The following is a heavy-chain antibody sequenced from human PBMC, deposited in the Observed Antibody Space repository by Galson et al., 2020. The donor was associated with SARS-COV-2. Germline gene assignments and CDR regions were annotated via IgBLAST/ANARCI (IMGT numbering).Heavy chain of an antibody. J-gene: IGHJ6*02. Sequence: ASETLSLTCTVSGGSITSGGYYWSWIRQYPGKGLEYIGYIFYSGTTYYNPSLKSRVTITVDTSKEQFSLSLSSVTAADTAVYYCARDRGPEKPYIMLRGVPNYYYYYGMDVWGQGTTVTVSS. CDR2: IFYSGTT. V-gene: IGHV4-31*03. CDR3: ARDRGPEKPYIMLRGVPNYYYYYGMDV. CDR1: GGSITSGGYY. D-gene: IGHD3-10*01.